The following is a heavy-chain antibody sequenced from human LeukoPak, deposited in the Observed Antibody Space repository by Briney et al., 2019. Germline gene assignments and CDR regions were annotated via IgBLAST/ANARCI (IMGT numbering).Heavy chain of an antibody. J-gene: IGHJ6*04. CDR3: AELGITMIGGV. V-gene: IGHV3-7*01. D-gene: IGHD3-10*02. CDR2: IKEDGGEM. CDR1: GNRYYDYW. Sequence: GGSLRLSCTVSGNRYYDYWMSWVREAPGKGGEWVANIKEDGGEMYYVDSVKGRFIISRDNAKNSLYLQMNSLRAEDTAVYYCAELGITMIGGVWGKGTTVTISS.